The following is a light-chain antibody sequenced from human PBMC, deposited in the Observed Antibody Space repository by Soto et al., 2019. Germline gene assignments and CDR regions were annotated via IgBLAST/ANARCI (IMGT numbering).Light chain of an antibody. Sequence: QSVLTQPPSASGTPGQRVTISCSGSSSNIGSNTVNWYQQLPGMAPKLLICSNNQRPSGVPDRFSGSKSGTSASLAISGLQSEDEDDYYCAAWDDSLNGRYVFGTGTKLTVL. J-gene: IGLJ1*01. CDR3: AAWDDSLNGRYV. V-gene: IGLV1-44*01. CDR2: SNN. CDR1: SSNIGSNT.